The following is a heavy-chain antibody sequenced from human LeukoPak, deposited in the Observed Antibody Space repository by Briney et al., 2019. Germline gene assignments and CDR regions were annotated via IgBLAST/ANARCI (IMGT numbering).Heavy chain of an antibody. V-gene: IGHV3-7*01. D-gene: IGHD5-12*01. Sequence: GGSLRLSCAASGFTFSSYWMSWVRQAPGKGLEWVANIKEDGSEKYYVDSVKGRFTISRDNAKNSLYLQMNSLRAEDTAVYYCARDGTEWLRYFDYWGQGTLVTVSS. J-gene: IGHJ4*02. CDR2: IKEDGSEK. CDR1: GFTFSSYW. CDR3: ARDGTEWLRYFDY.